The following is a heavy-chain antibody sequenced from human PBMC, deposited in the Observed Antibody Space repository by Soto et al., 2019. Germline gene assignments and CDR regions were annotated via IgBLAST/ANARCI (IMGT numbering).Heavy chain of an antibody. V-gene: IGHV3-23*01. CDR3: VRHTAIYFRDEFDS. J-gene: IGHJ4*02. CDR1: GFTFSSYA. CDR2: MSGSGGTT. D-gene: IGHD1-26*01. Sequence: VQLLESGGGSVQPGGSLRLSCAASGFTFSSYAITWVRQAPGKGLEWVSAMSGSGGTTYYADSARGRFTISRDNSKNTLYLQMDNLRAEDTAVYYCVRHTAIYFRDEFDSWGQGVLVTVSS.